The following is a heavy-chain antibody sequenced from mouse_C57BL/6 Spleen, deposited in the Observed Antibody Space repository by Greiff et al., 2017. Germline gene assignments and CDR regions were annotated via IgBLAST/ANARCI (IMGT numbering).Heavy chain of an antibody. Sequence: VQLQESGPELVKPGASVKISCKASGYAFSSSWMNWVKQRPGKGLEWIGRIYPGDGDTNYNGKFKGKATLTADKSSSTAYMQLSSLTSEDSAVYFCARDDYDGFAYWGQGALVTVST. CDR1: GYAFSSSW. CDR3: ARDDYDGFAY. J-gene: IGHJ3*01. V-gene: IGHV1-82*01. CDR2: IYPGDGDT. D-gene: IGHD2-4*01.